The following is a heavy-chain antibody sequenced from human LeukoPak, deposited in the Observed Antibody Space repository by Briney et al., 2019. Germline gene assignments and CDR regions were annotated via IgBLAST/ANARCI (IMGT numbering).Heavy chain of an antibody. CDR1: GFTFSSYA. CDR3: AREGSYSGSYYANWFDP. J-gene: IGHJ5*02. Sequence: GGSLRLSCAASGFTFSSYAMHWVRQAPGKGLEWVAVISYDGSNKYYADSVKGRFTISRDNSKNTLYLQMNSLRGEDTAVYYCAREGSYSGSYYANWFDPWGQGTLVTVSS. D-gene: IGHD1-26*01. V-gene: IGHV3-30*04. CDR2: ISYDGSNK.